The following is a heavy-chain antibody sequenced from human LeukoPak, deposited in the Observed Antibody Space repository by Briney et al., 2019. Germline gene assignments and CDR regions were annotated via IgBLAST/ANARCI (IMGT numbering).Heavy chain of an antibody. V-gene: IGHV3-48*04. CDR2: ISSSSSTI. D-gene: IGHD3-10*01. CDR3: VKSPWYHGSGSYSGTIH. Sequence: GGSLRLSCAASGFTFSSYSMNWVRQAPGKGLEWVSYISSSSSTIYYADSVKGRFTISRDNAKNSLYLQMNSLRAEDTAVYYCVKSPWYHGSGSYSGTIHWGQGTLVTVSS. J-gene: IGHJ4*02. CDR1: GFTFSSYS.